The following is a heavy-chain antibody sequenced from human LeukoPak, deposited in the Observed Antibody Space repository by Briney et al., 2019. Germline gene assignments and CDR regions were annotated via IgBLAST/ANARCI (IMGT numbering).Heavy chain of an antibody. CDR1: GGSFSGYY. Sequence: PSETLSLTCAVYGGSFSGYYWSWIRQPPGPGLEWIGEINHSGSTSYNPSLKSRVTISVDTSKNQFSLQLSSVTAADTAVYYCARGSEYYDFWSGYSSPFDHWGQGTLVTVSS. CDR2: INHSGST. J-gene: IGHJ4*02. D-gene: IGHD3-3*01. V-gene: IGHV4-34*01. CDR3: ARGSEYYDFWSGYSSPFDH.